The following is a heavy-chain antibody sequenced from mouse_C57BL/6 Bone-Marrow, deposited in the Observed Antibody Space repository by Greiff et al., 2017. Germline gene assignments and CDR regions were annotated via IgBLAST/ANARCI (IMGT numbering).Heavy chain of an antibody. J-gene: IGHJ2*01. V-gene: IGHV1-55*01. CDR3: ANWDVHYY. Sequence: QVQLQQSGAELVKPGSSVKMSCKASGYTFTSYWITWVKQRPGQGLEWIGDIYPGSGSTKYNEKFKGKATLTGDTSSSTAYMQLSSLTSEDSAVYFCANWDVHYYGGTGTTLTVSS. D-gene: IGHD4-1*01. CDR1: GYTFTSYW. CDR2: IYPGSGST.